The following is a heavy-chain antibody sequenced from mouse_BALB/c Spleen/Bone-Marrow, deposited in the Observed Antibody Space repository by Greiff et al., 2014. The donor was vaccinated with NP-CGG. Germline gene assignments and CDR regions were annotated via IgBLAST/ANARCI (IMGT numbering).Heavy chain of an antibody. CDR2: IDPASGNT. J-gene: IGHJ3*01. CDR3: AHDAPFTY. D-gene: IGHD2-3*01. V-gene: IGHV14-3*02. Sequence: EVKLMESGADLVKPGASVKLSCTTSGFNIKDTFMHWVKQRPEQGLEWIGRIDPASGNTKYDPKFQGKATITADTSSNKVSLQLSGVTSEDTAVYYCAHDAPFTYWGQGTLVTVSA. CDR1: GFNIKDTF.